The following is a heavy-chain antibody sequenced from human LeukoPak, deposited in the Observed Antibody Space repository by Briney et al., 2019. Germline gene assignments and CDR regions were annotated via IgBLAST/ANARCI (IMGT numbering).Heavy chain of an antibody. J-gene: IGHJ4*02. V-gene: IGHV4-34*01. Sequence: SETLSLTCAVYGGSFSGYYWSWIRQTPGKGLEWIGEINHSGSTNYNPSLKSRVTISVDTSKNQFSLKLSSVTAADTAVYYCARGSAAAAPFDYWSQGTLVTVSS. CDR1: GGSFSGYY. CDR2: INHSGST. D-gene: IGHD6-13*01. CDR3: ARGSAAAAPFDY.